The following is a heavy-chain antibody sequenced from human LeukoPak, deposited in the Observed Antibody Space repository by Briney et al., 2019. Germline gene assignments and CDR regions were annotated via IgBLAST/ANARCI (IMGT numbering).Heavy chain of an antibody. D-gene: IGHD3-16*02. CDR1: GFTFSSYG. V-gene: IGHV3-30*18. J-gene: IGHJ3*02. Sequence: PGGSLRLSCAASGFTFSSYGMHWVRQAPGKGLEWVAVISYDGSNKYYADSVKGRFTISRDNSKNTLYLQMNSLRAEDTGVYYCAKDHMITFGGVIVGDAFDIWGQGTMVTVSS. CDR2: ISYDGSNK. CDR3: AKDHMITFGGVIVGDAFDI.